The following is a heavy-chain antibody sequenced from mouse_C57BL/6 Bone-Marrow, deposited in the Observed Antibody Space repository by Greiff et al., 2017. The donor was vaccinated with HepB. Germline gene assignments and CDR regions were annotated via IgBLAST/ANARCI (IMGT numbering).Heavy chain of an antibody. CDR3: ARLYGSSCYWYFDV. J-gene: IGHJ1*03. CDR2: ISYDGSN. V-gene: IGHV3-6*01. Sequence: VQLKESGPGLVKPSQSLSLTCSVTGYSITSGYYWNWIRQFPGNKLEWMGYISYDGSNNYNPSLKNRISITRDTSKNQFFLKLNSVTTEDTATYYCARLYGSSCYWYFDVWGTGTTVTVSS. CDR1: GYSITSGYY. D-gene: IGHD1-1*01.